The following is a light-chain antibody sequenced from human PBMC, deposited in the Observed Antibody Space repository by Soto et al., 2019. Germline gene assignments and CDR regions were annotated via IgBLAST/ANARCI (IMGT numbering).Light chain of an antibody. V-gene: IGKV1-5*03. CDR1: QSISSW. J-gene: IGKJ1*01. CDR2: KAS. CDR3: QQYNSYPWT. Sequence: DIQMTQSPSTLSASVGDRVTITCRASQSISSWLAWYQQKPGKAPNLLIYKASTLEGGVPSRFSGSGSGTEFTLTISSLQPDDFATYYCQQYNSYPWTFGPGTKVEIK.